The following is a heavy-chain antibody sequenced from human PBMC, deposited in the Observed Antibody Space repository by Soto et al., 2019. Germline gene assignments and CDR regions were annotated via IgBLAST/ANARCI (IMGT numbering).Heavy chain of an antibody. CDR1: GFTFSSYG. CDR3: AKDWGRRGYYDSSGYPDY. V-gene: IGHV3-30*18. J-gene: IGHJ4*02. Sequence: GGSLRLSCAASGFTFSSYGMHWVRQAPGKGLEWVAVISYDGSNKYYADSVKGRFTISRDNSKNTLYLQMNSLRAEDTAVYYCAKDWGRRGYYDSSGYPDYWGQGTLVTVSS. CDR2: ISYDGSNK. D-gene: IGHD3-22*01.